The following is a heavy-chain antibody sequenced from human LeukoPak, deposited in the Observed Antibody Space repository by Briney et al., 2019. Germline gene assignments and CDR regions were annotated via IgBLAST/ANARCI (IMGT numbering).Heavy chain of an antibody. V-gene: IGHV3-30-3*01. J-gene: IGHJ4*02. D-gene: IGHD6-19*01. Sequence: GGSLRLSCAASGFTFSSYWMSWVRQAPGKGLEWVAVISYDGSNKYYADSVKGRFTISRDNSKNTLYLQMNSLRAEDTAVYYCARDQEGYSSGSPFDYWGQGTLVTVSS. CDR2: ISYDGSNK. CDR3: ARDQEGYSSGSPFDY. CDR1: GFTFSSYW.